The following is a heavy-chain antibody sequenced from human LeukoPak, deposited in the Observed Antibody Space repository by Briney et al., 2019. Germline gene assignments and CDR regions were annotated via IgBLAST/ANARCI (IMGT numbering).Heavy chain of an antibody. V-gene: IGHV4-59*01. CDR3: ARALSHGVGDF. Sequence: SETLSLTCTVSGGSISSYYWSWIRQPPGKGLEWIGYIYYSGSTNYNPSLKSRVTISVDTSKNQFSLKLSSVTAADTAVYYCARALSHGVGDFWGQGTLVTVSS. CDR2: IYYSGST. D-gene: IGHD4-17*01. J-gene: IGHJ4*03. CDR1: GGSISSYY.